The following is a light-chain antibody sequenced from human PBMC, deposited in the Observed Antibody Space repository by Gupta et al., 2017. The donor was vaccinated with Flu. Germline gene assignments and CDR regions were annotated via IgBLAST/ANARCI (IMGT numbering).Light chain of an antibody. CDR2: KKI. Sequence: QSMLTQPPSTSGTPGQRVTISCSGSSSNIETNTVSWYQQVPGTAPKLLVYKKIQRPSGVPDRFSCYKAGTSASRDTRGLQSEDEADDYWASSDDRLKGRVFGGGTKMTVL. CDR3: ASSDDRLKGRV. J-gene: IGLJ3*02. V-gene: IGLV1-44*01. CDR1: SSNIETNT.